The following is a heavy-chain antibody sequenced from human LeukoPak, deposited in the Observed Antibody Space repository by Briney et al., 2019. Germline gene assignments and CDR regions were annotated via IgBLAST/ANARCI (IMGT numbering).Heavy chain of an antibody. J-gene: IGHJ6*03. Sequence: GASVKVSCKASGYTFTNYDIHWVRQATGQGLEWMGWMIPNSGNTGYAQNFQGRVTITRNTSITTAYMELSSLRSEDTAVYYCAREVQAYDFWSTDYYMDVWGKGTTVTVSS. CDR2: MIPNSGNT. CDR1: GYTFTNYD. CDR3: AREVQAYDFWSTDYYMDV. V-gene: IGHV1-8*03. D-gene: IGHD3-3*01.